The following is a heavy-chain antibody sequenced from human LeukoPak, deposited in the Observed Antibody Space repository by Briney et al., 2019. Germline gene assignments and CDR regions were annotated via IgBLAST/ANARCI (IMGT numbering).Heavy chain of an antibody. J-gene: IGHJ6*02. V-gene: IGHV3-23*01. Sequence: PGGSLRLSRVASGFTFSSYAMSWVRQAPGKGLEWVSLISDSGVGKFYADSVKGRFTISRDNAKNTLYVQLLSLRAEDTAVYYCAKSELIWSNYRYYAMDVWGQGTTVTVSS. CDR1: GFTFSSYA. CDR3: AKSELIWSNYRYYAMDV. D-gene: IGHD1-26*01. CDR2: ISDSGVGK.